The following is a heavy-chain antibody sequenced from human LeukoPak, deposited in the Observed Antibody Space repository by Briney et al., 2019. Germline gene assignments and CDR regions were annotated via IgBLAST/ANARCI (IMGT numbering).Heavy chain of an antibody. V-gene: IGHV1-2*02. CDR3: ARAAYDILTDYSANLAFDI. Sequence: ASVKVSCKASGYTFTGYYMHWLRQAPGQGLEWMGWINPNSGGTNYAQKFQGRVTMTRDTSISTGYMELNRLKYDDTAVYYCARAAYDILTDYSANLAFDIWGQGTMVTVSS. CDR2: INPNSGGT. CDR1: GYTFTGYY. J-gene: IGHJ3*02. D-gene: IGHD3-9*01.